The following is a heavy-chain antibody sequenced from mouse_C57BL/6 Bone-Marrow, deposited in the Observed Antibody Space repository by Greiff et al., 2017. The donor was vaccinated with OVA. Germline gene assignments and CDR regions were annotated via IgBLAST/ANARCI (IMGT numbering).Heavy chain of an antibody. J-gene: IGHJ1*03. V-gene: IGHV7-3*01. CDR1: GFTFTDYY. CDR3: ARDEYFDV. CDR2: IRNKANGYTT. Sequence: EVQVVESGGGLVQPGGSLSLSCAASGFTFTDYYMSWVRQPPGKALEWLGFIRNKANGYTTEYSASVKGRFTISRDNSQSILYLQMNALRAEDSATYYCARDEYFDVWGTGTTVTVSS.